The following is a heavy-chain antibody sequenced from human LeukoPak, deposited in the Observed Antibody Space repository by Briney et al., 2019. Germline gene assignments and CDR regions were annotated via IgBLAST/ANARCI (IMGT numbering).Heavy chain of an antibody. V-gene: IGHV3-30*02. CDR2: IRHHGRDK. CDR3: AKDRCSNGVGCYYYYMDV. CDR1: GFTFSAYG. Sequence: PGGSLRLSCAASGFTFSAYGMHWVRQSPGKGLEWVAYIRHHGRDKYYADSVKGRFTVSRDNSENTVFMQINSLRIEDTAVYYCAKDRCSNGVGCYYYYMDVWGKGTTVTISS. D-gene: IGHD2-8*01. J-gene: IGHJ6*03.